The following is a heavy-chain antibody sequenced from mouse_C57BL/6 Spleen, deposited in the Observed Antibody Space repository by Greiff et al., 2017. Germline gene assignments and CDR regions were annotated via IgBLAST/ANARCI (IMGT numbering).Heavy chain of an antibody. CDR1: GYTFTSYW. J-gene: IGHJ1*03. CDR2: IDPSDSET. Sequence: QVQLQQPGAELVRPGSSVKLSCKASGYTFTSYWMHWVKQRPIQGLEWIGNIDPSDSETHYNQKFKDKATLTVNKSSSTAYMQLSSLTSADSAVYYCASYDGYYVDNWYFDVWGTGTTVTVSS. D-gene: IGHD2-3*01. V-gene: IGHV1-52*01. CDR3: ASYDGYYVDNWYFDV.